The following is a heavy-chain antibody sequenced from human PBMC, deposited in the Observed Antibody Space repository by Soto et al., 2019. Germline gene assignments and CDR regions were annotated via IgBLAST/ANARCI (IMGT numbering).Heavy chain of an antibody. D-gene: IGHD2-8*01. CDR2: IYYSGST. CDR3: ARGILGYCTNGVCYNWFDP. Sequence: LSLTCTVSGGSISSSSYYWGWIRQPPGKGLEWIGSIYYSGSTYYNPSLKSRVTISVDTSKNQFSLKLSSVTAADTAVYYCARGILGYCTNGVCYNWFDPWGQGTLVTASS. V-gene: IGHV4-39*01. CDR1: GGSISSSSYY. J-gene: IGHJ5*02.